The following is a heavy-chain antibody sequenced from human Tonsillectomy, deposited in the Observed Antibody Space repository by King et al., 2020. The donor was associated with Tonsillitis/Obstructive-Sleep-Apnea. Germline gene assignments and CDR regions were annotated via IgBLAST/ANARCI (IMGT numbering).Heavy chain of an antibody. Sequence: VQLVESGGGLVKPGGSLRLSCAVSGFTFSDYFMSWIRQAPGKGLEWLSYISSVGSHTSYADSVKGRFTISRDNANNLLYLPMESLRAQDTAIYYCARPGDDLGFDFWGQGALVTVST. CDR1: GFTFSDYF. CDR3: ARPGDDLGFDF. CDR2: ISSVGSHT. V-gene: IGHV3-11*05. J-gene: IGHJ4*02. D-gene: IGHD3-16*01.